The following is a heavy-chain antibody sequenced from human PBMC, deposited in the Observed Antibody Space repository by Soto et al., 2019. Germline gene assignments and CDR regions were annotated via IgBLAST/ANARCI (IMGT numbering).Heavy chain of an antibody. CDR2: IYYSGST. J-gene: IGHJ4*02. CDR1: GGSISSSSYY. CDR3: AKGNDILTGYYNYFDY. V-gene: IGHV4-39*07. D-gene: IGHD3-9*01. Sequence: SETLSLTCTVSGGSISSSSYYWGWIRQPPGKGLEWIGSIYYSGSTYYNPSLKSRVTISVDTSKNQFSLKLSSVTAADTAVYYCAKGNDILTGYYNYFDYWGQGTLVTVSS.